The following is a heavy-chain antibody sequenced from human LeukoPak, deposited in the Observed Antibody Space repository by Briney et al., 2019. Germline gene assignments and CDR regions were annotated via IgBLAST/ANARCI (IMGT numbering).Heavy chain of an antibody. D-gene: IGHD6-13*01. CDR1: GSSIADYG. Sequence: GGSLRLPCAASGSSIADYGMSWVRQPPGKGLEWVSGINWDGGASAYSDSVKGRFTISRDHGKNSLYLQMNDLRDEDTASYFCVRDLSASWYSLGFWGQGALLTVSS. CDR3: VRDLSASWYSLGF. CDR2: INWDGGAS. J-gene: IGHJ4*02. V-gene: IGHV3-20*04.